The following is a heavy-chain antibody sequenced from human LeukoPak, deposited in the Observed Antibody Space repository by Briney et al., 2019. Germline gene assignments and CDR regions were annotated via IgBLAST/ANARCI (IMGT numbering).Heavy chain of an antibody. CDR2: INAGNGNT. CDR1: GYTFTSYA. CDR3: ARERGDSGWFYDY. V-gene: IGHV1-3*01. Sequence: ASVKVSCKASGYTFTSYAMHWVRQAPGQRLEWMGWINAGNGNTKYSQKFQGRVTITRDTSASTAYMELSSLRSEDTAVYYCARERGDSGWFYDYWGQGTLVTVSS. J-gene: IGHJ4*02. D-gene: IGHD6-19*01.